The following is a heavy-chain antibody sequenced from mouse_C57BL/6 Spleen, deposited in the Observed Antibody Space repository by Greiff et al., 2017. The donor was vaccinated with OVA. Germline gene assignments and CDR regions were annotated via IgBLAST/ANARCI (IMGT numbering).Heavy chain of an antibody. CDR2: ISSGGSYT. D-gene: IGHD1-1*01. CDR3: ARQALLTGYFDV. V-gene: IGHV5-6*01. Sequence: EVKLVESGGDLVKPGGSLKLSCAASGFTFSSYGMSWVRQTPDKRLEWVATISSGGSYTYYPDSVKGRFTISRDNAKNTLYLQMSSLKSEDTAMYYCARQALLTGYFDVWGTGTTVTVSS. J-gene: IGHJ1*03. CDR1: GFTFSSYG.